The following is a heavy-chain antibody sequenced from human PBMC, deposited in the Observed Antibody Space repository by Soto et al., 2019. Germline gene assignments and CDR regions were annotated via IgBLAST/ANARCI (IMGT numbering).Heavy chain of an antibody. Sequence: VESLKISCKGSGYSFTSYWIGWVRQMPGKGLEWMGIIYPGDSDTRYSPSFQGQVTISADKSISTAYLQWSSLKASDTAMYYCARAPLVVVPAANFDYWGQGTLVTVPQ. D-gene: IGHD2-2*01. V-gene: IGHV5-51*01. J-gene: IGHJ4*02. CDR3: ARAPLVVVPAANFDY. CDR2: IYPGDSDT. CDR1: GYSFTSYW.